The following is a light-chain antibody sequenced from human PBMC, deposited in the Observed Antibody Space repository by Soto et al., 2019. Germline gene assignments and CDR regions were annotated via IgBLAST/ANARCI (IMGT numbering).Light chain of an antibody. CDR3: QQFTHSPWT. J-gene: IGKJ1*01. CDR1: QSVSSY. V-gene: IGKV3-20*01. Sequence: EIVMTQSPATLSLSPGERATLSCRASQSVSSYLAWYQQKPGQAPRLLIYGASNRATGLPDRFSGSGSGTDFTLTISRLEPEDFAVYYCQQFTHSPWTFGQGTKVDI. CDR2: GAS.